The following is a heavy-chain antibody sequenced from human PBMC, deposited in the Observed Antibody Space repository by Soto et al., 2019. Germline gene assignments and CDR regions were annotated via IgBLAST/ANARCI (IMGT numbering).Heavy chain of an antibody. J-gene: IGHJ3*02. V-gene: IGHV5-10-1*01. CDR2: IDPSDSYT. Sequence: GESLKISCRLSGYRFTSYWISCVRQMPGKGLEWMGRIDPSDSYTNYSPSFQVHVTISADKSISTAYLQWSSLKASDTAMYYCARGGGFVVVPAADAFDIWGQGTMVTVSS. D-gene: IGHD2-2*01. CDR3: ARGGGFVVVPAADAFDI. CDR1: GYRFTSYW.